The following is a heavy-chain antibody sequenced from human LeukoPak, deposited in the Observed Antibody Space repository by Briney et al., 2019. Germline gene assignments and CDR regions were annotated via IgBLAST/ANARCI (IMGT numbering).Heavy chain of an antibody. J-gene: IGHJ4*02. V-gene: IGHV3-23*01. CDR3: AKAGTIAARPPFDY. D-gene: IGHD6-6*01. Sequence: AGRSLRLSCAASGFTFSSYAMHWVRQAPGKGLEWVSAISGSGGSTYYADSVKGRFTISRDNSKNTLYLQMNSLRAEDTAVYYCAKAGTIAARPPFDYWGQGTLVTVSS. CDR2: ISGSGGST. CDR1: GFTFSSYA.